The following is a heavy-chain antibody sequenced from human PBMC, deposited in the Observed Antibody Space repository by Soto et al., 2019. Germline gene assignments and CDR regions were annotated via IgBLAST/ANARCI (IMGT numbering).Heavy chain of an antibody. J-gene: IGHJ6*02. V-gene: IGHV2-70*01. CDR1: GFSLSTSGRC. CDR2: IDWDDDK. Sequence: TLVNPTQTLTLTCTFSGFSLSTSGRCVSWIRQPPGKALEWLALIDWDDDKYYSTSLKTRLTISKDTSKNQVVLTMTNMDPVDTATYYCARIRSNFGDCGLYYYYGMDVWGQGTTVTVSS. CDR3: ARIRSNFGDCGLYYYYGMDV. D-gene: IGHD4-17*01.